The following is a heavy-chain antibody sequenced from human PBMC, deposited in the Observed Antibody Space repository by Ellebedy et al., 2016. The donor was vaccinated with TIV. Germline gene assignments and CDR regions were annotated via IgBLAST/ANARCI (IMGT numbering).Heavy chain of an antibody. Sequence: ASVKVSXXASGYTFTGYYMHWVRQAPGQGLEWMGWINPNSGGTNYAQKFQGRVTMTRDTSISTAYMELSRLRSDDTAVYYCARGSYDFWSGYYSWFDPWGQGTLVTVSS. CDR3: ARGSYDFWSGYYSWFDP. J-gene: IGHJ5*02. D-gene: IGHD3-3*01. V-gene: IGHV1-2*02. CDR2: INPNSGGT. CDR1: GYTFTGYY.